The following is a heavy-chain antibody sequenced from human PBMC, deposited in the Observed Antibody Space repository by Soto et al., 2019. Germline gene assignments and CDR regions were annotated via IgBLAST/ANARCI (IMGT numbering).Heavy chain of an antibody. CDR3: VRVAGSASWYETDS. D-gene: IGHD6-13*01. Sequence: PSETLSLTCAVSGYSISSGYYWCFIRQPPGKGLEWLGTTYYGASSYYNPSLRSRITILLDASTNQLSLKLSSVTAADTAVYFCVRVAGSASWYETDSWGQGILVTVSS. V-gene: IGHV4-38-2*01. CDR1: GYSISSGYY. CDR2: TYYGASS. J-gene: IGHJ4*02.